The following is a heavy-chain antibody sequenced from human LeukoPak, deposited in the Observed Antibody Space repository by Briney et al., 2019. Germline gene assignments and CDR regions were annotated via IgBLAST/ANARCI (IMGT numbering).Heavy chain of an antibody. Sequence: PGGSLRLSCAASGFMFSSNWMSWVRLAPGKGLEWVAIMWYDGSNKYYTDSVKGRFTISRDNSKNTLYLQMNSLRVEDTAVYYCAREDTALVIAYWGQGTLVTVSS. CDR1: GFMFSSNW. D-gene: IGHD5-18*01. CDR3: AREDTALVIAY. V-gene: IGHV3-33*08. CDR2: MWYDGSNK. J-gene: IGHJ4*02.